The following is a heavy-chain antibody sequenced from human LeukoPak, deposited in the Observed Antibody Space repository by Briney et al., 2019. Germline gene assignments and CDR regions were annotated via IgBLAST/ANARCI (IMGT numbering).Heavy chain of an antibody. CDR1: GFPFSHYG. J-gene: IGHJ4*02. CDR2: IWYDGSKK. Sequence: QPGRSLRLSCAASGFPFSHYGMHWVRQAPGKGLEWVAVIWYDGSKKYYAESVKGRFTISRDNLKNTLYLQMNSLRAEDTAVYYCAKDPLARWGQGTLVTVSS. CDR3: AKDPLAR. V-gene: IGHV3-33*06. D-gene: IGHD5-12*01.